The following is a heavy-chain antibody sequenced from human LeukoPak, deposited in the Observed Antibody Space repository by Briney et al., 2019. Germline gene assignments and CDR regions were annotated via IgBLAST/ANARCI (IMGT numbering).Heavy chain of an antibody. CDR2: FCCSGSA. J-gene: IGHJ6*03. CDR3: ARNTYYYDSSGYKGPSYYYYYYMDV. CDR1: GGSISSGDYY. V-gene: IGHV4-30-4*01. Sequence: SSVTLSLTCTVYGGSISSGDYYWRWIRQPPGKGVVRNGYFCCSGSAYNNPSLMSRVTITEATSQNMFSLKLSSVTAAVGALYYCARNTYYYDSSGYKGPSYYYYYYMDVWGKGTTVTVSS. D-gene: IGHD3-22*01.